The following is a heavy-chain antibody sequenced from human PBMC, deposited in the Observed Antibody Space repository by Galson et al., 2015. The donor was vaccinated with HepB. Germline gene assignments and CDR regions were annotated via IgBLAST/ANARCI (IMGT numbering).Heavy chain of an antibody. CDR1: GDSVSSNSVA. CDR3: ARDRAWAFDI. Sequence: CAISGDSVSSNSVAWNWIRQSPSRGLEWLGRTYYRSKWYNDYAVSVKSRITINPDTSKNQFSLQLNSVTPEDTAVYYCARDRAWAFDIWGQGTMVTVSS. V-gene: IGHV6-1*01. J-gene: IGHJ3*02. D-gene: IGHD3-10*01. CDR2: TYYRSKWYN.